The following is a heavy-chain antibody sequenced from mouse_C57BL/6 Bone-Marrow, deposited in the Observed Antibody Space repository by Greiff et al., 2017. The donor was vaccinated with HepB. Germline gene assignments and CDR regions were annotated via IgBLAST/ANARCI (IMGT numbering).Heavy chain of an antibody. CDR3: ARRDWGYDVPFDY. D-gene: IGHD2-2*01. V-gene: IGHV1-55*01. J-gene: IGHJ2*01. Sequence: QVQLQQPGAELVKPGASVKMSCKASGYTFTSYWITWVKQRPGQGLEWIGDIYPGSGSTNYNEKFKSKATLTVDTSSSTAYMQLSSLTSEHSAVYYCARRDWGYDVPFDYWGQGTTLTVSS. CDR1: GYTFTSYW. CDR2: IYPGSGST.